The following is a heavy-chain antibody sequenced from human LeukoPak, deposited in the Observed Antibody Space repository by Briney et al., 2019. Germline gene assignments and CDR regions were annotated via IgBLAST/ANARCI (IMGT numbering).Heavy chain of an antibody. Sequence: GGSLRLSCVASGFTFRRFGMHWVRQAPGKGLEWVAFIRYDGSNEYYADSVKGRFTISRDNSKNTLYLQMNSLRAEDTAVYYCAKLLTGGYSYGQNDCWGQGTLVTVSS. CDR2: IRYDGSNE. CDR1: GFTFRRFG. V-gene: IGHV3-30*02. CDR3: AKLLTGGYSYGQNDC. J-gene: IGHJ4*02. D-gene: IGHD5-18*01.